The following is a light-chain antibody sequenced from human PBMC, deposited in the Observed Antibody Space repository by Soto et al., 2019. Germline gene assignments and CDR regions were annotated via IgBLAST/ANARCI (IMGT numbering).Light chain of an antibody. Sequence: QSVLTQPPSVSGAPGQRITISCTGSSSNIGAGYDVHWYQQLPGTAPKLLIYDNTNRPSGVPDRFSGSKSGTSASLAITGLQAEDEADDYCQSYDSSLSGSYVFGTGTKVTVL. CDR3: QSYDSSLSGSYV. J-gene: IGLJ1*01. CDR1: SSNIGAGYD. CDR2: DNT. V-gene: IGLV1-40*01.